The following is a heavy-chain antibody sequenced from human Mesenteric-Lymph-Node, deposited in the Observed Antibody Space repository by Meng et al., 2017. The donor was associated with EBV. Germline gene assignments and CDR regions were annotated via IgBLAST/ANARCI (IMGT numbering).Heavy chain of an antibody. Sequence: LVGSGGGLVEPGGSLRLSCEASGFPFSDYYMGWIRQAPGKGLEWVSYISPSGDAIYLADSVKGRFTISRDNAKDSLHLQMDSLRVEDTAVYWCASFEERDFWGQGTLVTVSS. CDR1: GFPFSDYY. CDR2: ISPSGDAI. D-gene: IGHD1-26*01. J-gene: IGHJ4*02. CDR3: ASFEERDF. V-gene: IGHV3-11*01.